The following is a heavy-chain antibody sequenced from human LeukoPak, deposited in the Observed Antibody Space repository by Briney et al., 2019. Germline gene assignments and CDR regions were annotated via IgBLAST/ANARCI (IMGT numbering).Heavy chain of an antibody. CDR1: GGTFSSYA. CDR2: IIPIFGTA. J-gene: IGHJ5*02. D-gene: IGHD6-13*01. V-gene: IGHV1-69*05. Sequence: SVKVSCKASGGTFSSYAISWVPQAPGQGLEWMGGIIPIFGTANYAQKFQGRVTITTDESTSTAYMELSSLRSEDTAVYYCARGREQQLVLNWFDPWGQGTLVTVSS. CDR3: ARGREQQLVLNWFDP.